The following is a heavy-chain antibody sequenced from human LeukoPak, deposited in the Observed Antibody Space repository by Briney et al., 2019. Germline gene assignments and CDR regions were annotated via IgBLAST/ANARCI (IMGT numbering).Heavy chain of an antibody. J-gene: IGHJ4*02. CDR3: ARGYSYGSFDY. CDR1: GGTFSSYA. CDR2: IIPIFGTA. V-gene: IGHV1-69*05. D-gene: IGHD5-18*01. Sequence: SVKVSCKASGGTFSSYAISWVRQAPGQGLEWMRGIIPIFGTANYAQKFQGGVTITTDESTSTAYMELSSLRSEDTAVYYCARGYSYGSFDYWGQGTLVTVSS.